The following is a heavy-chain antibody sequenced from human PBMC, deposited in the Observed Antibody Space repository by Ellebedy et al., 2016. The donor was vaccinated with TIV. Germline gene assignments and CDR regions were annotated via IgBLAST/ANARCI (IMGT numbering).Heavy chain of an antibody. CDR3: ARFRVRGVNDAFDI. CDR2: ISSGGNT. D-gene: IGHD3-10*01. J-gene: IGHJ3*02. Sequence: MPSETLSLTCAVSGGPINSGGYSWSWIRQPPGKGLEWLGYISSGGNTYYNASFRRRVTISADMPKNHFSLNLKSATAADTAVYYCARFRVRGVNDAFDIWGQGTMVTVSS. V-gene: IGHV4-30-2*01. CDR1: GGPINSGGYS.